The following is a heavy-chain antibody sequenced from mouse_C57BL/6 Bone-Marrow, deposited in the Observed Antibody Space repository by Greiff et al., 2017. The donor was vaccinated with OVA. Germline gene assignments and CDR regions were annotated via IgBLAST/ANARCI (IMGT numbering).Heavy chain of an antibody. CDR3: ASWDYDAY. D-gene: IGHD2-4*01. Sequence: VQLKQSGAELVKPGASVKLSCTASGFNITDYYMHWVKQRTEQGLEWIGRIDPEDGETKYAPKFQGKATITADTSSNTAYLQLSSLTSEDTAVYYCASWDYDAYWGQGTLVTVSA. CDR2: IDPEDGET. V-gene: IGHV14-2*01. J-gene: IGHJ3*01. CDR1: GFNITDYY.